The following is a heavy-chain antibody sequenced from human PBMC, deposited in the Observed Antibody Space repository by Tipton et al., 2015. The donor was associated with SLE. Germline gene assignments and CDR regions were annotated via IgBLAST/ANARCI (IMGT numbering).Heavy chain of an antibody. D-gene: IGHD6-19*01. Sequence: SLRLSCAASGFTFSSYWMHWVRQAPGKGLVWVSRINSDGSSTSYANSVKGRFTISRDNAKNTLYLQMNSLRAEGTAVYYCANGYSSTSGPGSWGQGTLVTVSS. J-gene: IGHJ5*02. CDR2: INSDGSST. CDR1: GFTFSSYW. V-gene: IGHV3-74*01. CDR3: ANGYSSTSGPGS.